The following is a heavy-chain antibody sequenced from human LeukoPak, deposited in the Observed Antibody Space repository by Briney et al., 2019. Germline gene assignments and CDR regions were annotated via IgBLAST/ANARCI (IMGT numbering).Heavy chain of an antibody. J-gene: IGHJ2*01. CDR2: IYPGDSDT. CDR1: GYSFTNYW. V-gene: IGHV5-51*01. CDR3: ARFHSPIRYFDWSYWYFDL. Sequence: GESLKISCKGSGYSFTNYWIGWVRQMPGKGLEWMGIIYPGDSDTRYSPSFQGQVTISADKSISTAYLQWSSLKASDTAMYYCARFHSPIRYFDWSYWYFDLWGRGTLVTVSS. D-gene: IGHD3-9*01.